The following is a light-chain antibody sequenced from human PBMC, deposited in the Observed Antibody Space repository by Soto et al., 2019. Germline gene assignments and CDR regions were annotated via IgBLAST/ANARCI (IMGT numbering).Light chain of an antibody. CDR3: QQYTTSSGT. CDR1: QSISTW. Sequence: DIQMTQSPSTLSASVGDRVTITCRASQSISTWLAWYQQKPGTAPKLLIYRASNLESGVPSRFSGSGSGTEFTLTISSLQPDDFATYYCQQYTTSSGTFGPGPNVDIK. J-gene: IGKJ3*01. CDR2: RAS. V-gene: IGKV1-5*03.